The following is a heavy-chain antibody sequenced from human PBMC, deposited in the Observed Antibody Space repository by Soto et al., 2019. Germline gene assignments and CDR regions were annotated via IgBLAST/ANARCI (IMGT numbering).Heavy chain of an antibody. J-gene: IGHJ5*02. D-gene: IGHD2-2*01. CDR3: ARGDRYCSTTSSCYLNWFDP. Sequence: QVQLQQWGAGLLKPSETLSLTCAVYGGSFSGYYWSWIRQPPGKGLEWIGEINQSGSTNYNPSLKSRVTISIDTSKSQLSLKLSSVIAADTAVYYCARGDRYCSTTSSCYLNWFDPWGQGTLVTVSS. CDR2: INQSGST. V-gene: IGHV4-34*01. CDR1: GGSFSGYY.